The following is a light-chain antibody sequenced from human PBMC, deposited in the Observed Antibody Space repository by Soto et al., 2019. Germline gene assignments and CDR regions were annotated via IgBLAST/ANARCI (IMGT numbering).Light chain of an antibody. CDR3: QQRSNWLRVT. CDR1: QSVSIY. J-gene: IGKJ5*01. Sequence: EIVLTQSPATLSLSPGERATLSCRASQSVSIYLAWYQQKPGQAPTLLIYDASNRATGIPARFSGSGSGTDFTLTISSLEPEDFEVYYCQQRSNWLRVTFCQGTRLEIK. CDR2: DAS. V-gene: IGKV3-11*01.